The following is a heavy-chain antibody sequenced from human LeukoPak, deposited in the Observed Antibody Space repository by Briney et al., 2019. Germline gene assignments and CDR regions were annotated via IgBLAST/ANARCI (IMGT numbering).Heavy chain of an antibody. D-gene: IGHD1-26*01. J-gene: IGHJ6*03. CDR1: GGSISSSNW. CDR3: ARGGYELNYYYYMDV. CDR2: IYYSGST. V-gene: IGHV4-4*02. Sequence: PSGTLSLTCAVSGGSISSSNWGSWVRQPPGKGLEWIGSIYYSGSTYYNPSLKSRVTISVDTSKNQFSLKLSSVTAADTAVYYCARGGYELNYYYYMDVWGKGTTVTVSS.